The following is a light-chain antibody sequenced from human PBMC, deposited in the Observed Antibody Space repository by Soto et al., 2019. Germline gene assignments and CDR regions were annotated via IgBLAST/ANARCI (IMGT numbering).Light chain of an antibody. V-gene: IGKV3-20*01. CDR1: QSVSSNY. Sequence: EIVLTQSPGTLSLSPGERATLSCRASQSVSSNYLAWYQQKFGQAPRLLIYGASSRATGIPDRFSGSGSGTDFTLTISRLEPEDFAVYSCQQYGSSPPYTFGQGTKLEIK. CDR2: GAS. J-gene: IGKJ2*01. CDR3: QQYGSSPPYT.